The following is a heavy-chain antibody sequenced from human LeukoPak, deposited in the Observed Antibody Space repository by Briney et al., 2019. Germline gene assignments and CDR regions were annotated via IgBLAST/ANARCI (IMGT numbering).Heavy chain of an antibody. CDR1: GGTFSSYA. CDR2: IIPIFGTA. Sequence: AASVKVSCKASGGTFSSYAISWVRQAPGQGLEWMGGIIPIFGTANYAQKFQGRVTITTDESTSTAYMELSSLRSEDTAVYYCASRIYYDSSGYYYSFDHWGQGTLVTVSS. V-gene: IGHV1-69*05. D-gene: IGHD3-22*01. J-gene: IGHJ4*02. CDR3: ASRIYYDSSGYYYSFDH.